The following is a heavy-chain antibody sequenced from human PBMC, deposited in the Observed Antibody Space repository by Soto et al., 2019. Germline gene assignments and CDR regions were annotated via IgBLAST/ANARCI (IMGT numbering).Heavy chain of an antibody. CDR1: GYTFTGNY. CDR3: AREGNDYIWGSYRPFFDY. J-gene: IGHJ4*02. V-gene: IGHV1-2*04. D-gene: IGHD3-16*02. CDR2: INPNSGGT. Sequence: GASVKVSCKASGYTFTGNYMHWVRQAPGQGLEWMGWINPNSGGTNYAQKFQGWVTMTRDTSISTAYMELSRLRSDDTAVYYCAREGNDYIWGSYRPFFDYWGQGTLVTVSS.